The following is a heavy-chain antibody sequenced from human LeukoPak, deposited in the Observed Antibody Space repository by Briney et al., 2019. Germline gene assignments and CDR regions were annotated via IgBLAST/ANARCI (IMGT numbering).Heavy chain of an antibody. V-gene: IGHV3-48*01. CDR1: GFTFSSYS. CDR2: ISSSSGTI. CDR3: AKDRLRGGIVATMAYGY. Sequence: QPGGSLRLSCAASGFTFSSYSMNWVRQAPGKGLKWVSYISSSSGTIYYSDSVKGRLTISRDNSKSTVYLHMNSLRPEDTAVYYCAKDRLRGGIVATMAYGYWGQGTLVTVSS. J-gene: IGHJ4*02. D-gene: IGHD5-12*01.